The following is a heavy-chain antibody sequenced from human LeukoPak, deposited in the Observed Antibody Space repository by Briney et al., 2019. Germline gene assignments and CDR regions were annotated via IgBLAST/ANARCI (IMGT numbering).Heavy chain of an antibody. J-gene: IGHJ4*02. CDR3: ARGRPGDYFDY. D-gene: IGHD6-25*01. CDR1: GYTFTDYY. V-gene: IGHV1-2*02. CDR2: ISPNSGGT. Sequence: ASVKVSCKASGYTFTDYYMHWVRQAPGQGLEWMGWISPNSGGTSYLQNFQGRVTMTRDTSISTAYMDLSRLRSDDTAVYYCARGRPGDYFDYWGQGTLVTVSS.